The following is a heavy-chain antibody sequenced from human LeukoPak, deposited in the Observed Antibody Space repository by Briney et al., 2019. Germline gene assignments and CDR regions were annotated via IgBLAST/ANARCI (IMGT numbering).Heavy chain of an antibody. Sequence: GASVKVSCKASGYTFTGYYMHWVRQAPGQGLEWMGWINPNSGGTNYAQKFQGRVTMTRDTSISTAYMELSRLRSDDTAVYYCARGATALPSNWFDPWGQGTLVTVSS. D-gene: IGHD1-26*01. CDR3: ARGATALPSNWFDP. J-gene: IGHJ5*02. CDR1: GYTFTGYY. V-gene: IGHV1-2*02. CDR2: INPNSGGT.